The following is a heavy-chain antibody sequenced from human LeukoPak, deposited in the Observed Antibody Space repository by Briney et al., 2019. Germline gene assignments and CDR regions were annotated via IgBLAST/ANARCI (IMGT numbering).Heavy chain of an antibody. J-gene: IGHJ6*03. V-gene: IGHV4-4*07. Sequence: SETLSLTCTVSGGSISSYYWSWIRQPAGKGLEWIGRIYTSGSTNYNPSLKSRVTMSVDTSKNQFSLKLSSVTAADTAVYYCARVGYSYSINDWSRTGLGACPTKYHYYMDVWGKGTTVTVSS. CDR2: IYTSGST. CDR3: ARVGYSYSINDWSRTGLGACPTKYHYYMDV. D-gene: IGHD5-18*01. CDR1: GGSISSYY.